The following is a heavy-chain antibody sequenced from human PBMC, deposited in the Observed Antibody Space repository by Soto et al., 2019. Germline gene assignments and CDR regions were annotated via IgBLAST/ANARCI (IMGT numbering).Heavy chain of an antibody. Sequence: GASVKVSCKASGGTFSSYAISWVRQAPGQGLEWMGGIIPIFGTANYAQKFQGRVTITADESTSTAYMELSSLRSEDTAVYYCARLDCTNGVCWDYYYYGMDVWGQGTTVTVSS. CDR1: GGTFSSYA. CDR2: IIPIFGTA. J-gene: IGHJ6*02. V-gene: IGHV1-69*13. CDR3: ARLDCTNGVCWDYYYYGMDV. D-gene: IGHD2-8*01.